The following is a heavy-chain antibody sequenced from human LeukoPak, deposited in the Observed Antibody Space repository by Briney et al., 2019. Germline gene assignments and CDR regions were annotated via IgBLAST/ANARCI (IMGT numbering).Heavy chain of an antibody. V-gene: IGHV3-7*01. D-gene: IGHD1-26*01. CDR3: ASGLKSGSYSRYYYYMDV. Sequence: PGGSLRLSCAASGFTFSSYWMSWVRQAPGKGLEWVANIKQDGSEKYYVDSVKGRFTISRDNAKNSLCLQMNSLRAEDTAVYYCASGLKSGSYSRYYYYMDVWGKGTTVTVSS. J-gene: IGHJ6*03. CDR2: IKQDGSEK. CDR1: GFTFSSYW.